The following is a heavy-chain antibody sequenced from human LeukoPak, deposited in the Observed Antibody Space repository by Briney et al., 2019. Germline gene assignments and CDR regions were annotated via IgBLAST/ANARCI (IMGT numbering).Heavy chain of an antibody. Sequence: PSETLSLTCTVSGGSISSGSYYWSWIRQPPGKGLEHIGYMSYSGRTSYNPSLKSRVTISLDTSKNQFSLKLTSVTAADTAVYYCARTPDRGGLDYWGQGTLVTVSS. J-gene: IGHJ4*02. CDR3: ARTPDRGGLDY. V-gene: IGHV4-61*01. CDR1: GGSISSGSYY. CDR2: MSYSGRT. D-gene: IGHD3-10*01.